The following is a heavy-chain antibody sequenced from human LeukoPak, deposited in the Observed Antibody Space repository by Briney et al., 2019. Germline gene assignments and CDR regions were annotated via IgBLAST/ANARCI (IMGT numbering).Heavy chain of an antibody. CDR3: ARVPDTIFGVVIIGYFDY. CDR1: GYTFTSYG. D-gene: IGHD3-3*01. Sequence: GASVKVSCKASGYTFTSYGISWVRQAPGQGLGWMGWISAYNGNTNYAQKLQGRVTMTTDTSTSTAYMELRSLRSDDTAVYYCARVPDTIFGVVIIGYFDYWGQGTLVTVSS. CDR2: ISAYNGNT. V-gene: IGHV1-18*01. J-gene: IGHJ4*02.